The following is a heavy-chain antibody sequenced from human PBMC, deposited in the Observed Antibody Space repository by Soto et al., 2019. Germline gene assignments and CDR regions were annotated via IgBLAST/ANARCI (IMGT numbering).Heavy chain of an antibody. J-gene: IGHJ3*02. CDR2: IIPIFGTA. CDR3: ASGTHYDILTGAYDAFDI. CDR1: GGTFSSYA. D-gene: IGHD3-9*01. Sequence: GASVKVSCKASGGTFSSYAISWVRQAPGQGLEWMGGIIPIFGTANYAQKFQGRVTMTRNTSISTAYMELSSLRSEDTAVYYCASGTHYDILTGAYDAFDIWGQGTMVTVSS. V-gene: IGHV1-69*05.